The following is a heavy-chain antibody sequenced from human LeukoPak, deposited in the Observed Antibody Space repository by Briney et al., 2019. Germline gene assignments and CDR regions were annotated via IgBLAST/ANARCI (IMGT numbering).Heavy chain of an antibody. Sequence: PAGGSLRLSCAASGFTFRSYWMSWVRQAPGKGLEWVAVISYDGSNKYYADSVKGRFTVSRGNSKNTLYLQMNSLRAEDTAVYYCAKGPFRYDFWSGPDYYGMDVWGQGTTVTVSS. D-gene: IGHD3-3*01. V-gene: IGHV3-30*18. CDR2: ISYDGSNK. CDR1: GFTFRSYW. CDR3: AKGPFRYDFWSGPDYYGMDV. J-gene: IGHJ6*02.